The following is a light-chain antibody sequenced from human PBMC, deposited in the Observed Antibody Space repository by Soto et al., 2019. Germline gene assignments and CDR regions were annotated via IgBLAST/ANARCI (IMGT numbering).Light chain of an antibody. J-gene: IGLJ3*02. CDR1: SGSVSTSYY. CDR2: STN. V-gene: IGLV8-61*01. CDR3: VLYMGGIRV. Sequence: QTVVTQEPSFSVSPGGTVTLTCGLNSGSVSTSYYPSWYQQTPGQPPRTLIDSTNTRSSGVPDRFSGSILGNKAALTITGAEADEASDYYLVLYMGGIRVFGGGTKLTVL.